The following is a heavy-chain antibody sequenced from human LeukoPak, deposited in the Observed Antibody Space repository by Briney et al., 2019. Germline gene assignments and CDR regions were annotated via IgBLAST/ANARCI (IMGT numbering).Heavy chain of an antibody. CDR1: GFTFSTSW. CDR3: ARAGYYRFDY. D-gene: IGHD1-14*01. Sequence: GGSLRLSCAASGFTFSTSWMHWVRQAPGKGLVWVSRINSDESTINYADSVKGRFTISRDNAKNTLYLEMNSLRAEDTAVYYCARAGYYRFDYWGQGALVTDSS. J-gene: IGHJ4*02. CDR2: INSDESTI. V-gene: IGHV3-74*01.